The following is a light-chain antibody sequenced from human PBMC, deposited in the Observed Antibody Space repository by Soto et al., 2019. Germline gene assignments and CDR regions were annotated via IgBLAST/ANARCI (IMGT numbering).Light chain of an antibody. J-gene: IGKJ3*01. V-gene: IGKV3-20*01. CDR2: GAS. Sequence: EIVLTQSPGTLSLSPGERATLSCRASQSVSSSSLAWYQQKPGQAPSLPIYGASSRATAIADRVSGSGSGTDFTLTISRLEPEDFAVYYCQQYGSSFTFGPGTKVDIK. CDR3: QQYGSSFT. CDR1: QSVSSSS.